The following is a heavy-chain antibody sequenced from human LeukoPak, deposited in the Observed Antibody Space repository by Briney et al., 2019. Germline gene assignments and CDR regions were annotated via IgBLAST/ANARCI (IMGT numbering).Heavy chain of an antibody. CDR2: IYYSGST. V-gene: IGHV4-59*01. D-gene: IGHD3-10*01. Sequence: PSETLSLTCTVSGGSISSYYWSWIRQPPGKGLEWIGYIYYSGSTNYNPSLKSRVTISVDTSKNQFSLKLSSVTAADTAVYYCARFRSTYGAFDYWGQGTLVTVSS. J-gene: IGHJ4*02. CDR3: ARFRSTYGAFDY. CDR1: GGSISSYY.